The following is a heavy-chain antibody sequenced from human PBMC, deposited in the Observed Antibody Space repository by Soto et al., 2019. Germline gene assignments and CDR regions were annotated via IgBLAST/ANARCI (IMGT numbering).Heavy chain of an antibody. CDR2: ISVYDGNT. CDR1: GYTFASYG. CDR3: ARDSPLDY. Sequence: QVQLVQSGAEVKKPGASVKVSCKTSGYTFASYGISWVRQGPGQGFEWMGWISVYDGNTKYAPKLQGRVTITTDRSTSPAYMELRSLRSDDTAVYYCARDSPLDYWGQGTLVTVSS. V-gene: IGHV1-18*04. J-gene: IGHJ4*02.